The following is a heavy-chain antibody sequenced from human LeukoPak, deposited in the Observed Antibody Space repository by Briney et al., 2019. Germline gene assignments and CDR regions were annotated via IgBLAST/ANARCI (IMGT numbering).Heavy chain of an antibody. Sequence: SVKVSCKASGGTFSSYAISWVRQAPGQGLEWMGRIIPILGIANCAQKFQGRVTITADKSTSTAYMELSSLRSEDTAVYYCARDYYGSGSYGDYWGQGTLVTVSS. CDR3: ARDYYGSGSYGDY. CDR1: GGTFSSYA. CDR2: IIPILGIA. D-gene: IGHD3-10*01. V-gene: IGHV1-69*04. J-gene: IGHJ4*02.